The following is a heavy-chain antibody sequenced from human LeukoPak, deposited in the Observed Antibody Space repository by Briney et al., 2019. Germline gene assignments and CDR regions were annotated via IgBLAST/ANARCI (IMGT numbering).Heavy chain of an antibody. CDR1: GGTFSSYA. V-gene: IGHV1-69*13. D-gene: IGHD3-3*01. J-gene: IGHJ4*02. Sequence: SVKVSCKASGGTFSSYAISWVRQAPGQGLEWMGGIIPIFGTANYPQKFQGRVTITADESTSTAYMGLSSLRSEDTAVYYCARGSGYYDFWSGYLTYFDYWGQGTLVTVSS. CDR2: IIPIFGTA. CDR3: ARGSGYYDFWSGYLTYFDY.